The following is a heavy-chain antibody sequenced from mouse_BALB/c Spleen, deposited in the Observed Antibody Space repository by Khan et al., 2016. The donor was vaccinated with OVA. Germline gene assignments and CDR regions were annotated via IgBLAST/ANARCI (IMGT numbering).Heavy chain of an antibody. CDR2: IWSDGST. D-gene: IGHD2-10*01. CDR3: ARQPYYHYNIMDY. Sequence: VQLKQSGPGLVAPSQSLSITCTISGFSLTNYGVHWVRQPPGKGLEWLVVIWSDGSTTYNSALKSRLTISKDNSKSQVFLKMNSLQTDDTAVYFCARQPYYHYNIMDYWGQGTSVTGSS. V-gene: IGHV2-6-1*01. CDR1: GFSLTNYG. J-gene: IGHJ4*01.